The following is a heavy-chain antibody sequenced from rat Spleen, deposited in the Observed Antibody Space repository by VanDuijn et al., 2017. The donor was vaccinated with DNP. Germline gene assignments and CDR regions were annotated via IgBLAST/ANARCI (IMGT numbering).Heavy chain of an antibody. CDR1: GFSLTTNS. V-gene: IGHV2-1*01. CDR3: TRPDYYYDAPFDY. D-gene: IGHD1-12*01. Sequence: QVQLKESGPGLVQPSQTLSLTCIVSGFSLTTNSIHWVRQPPGKGLEWMGGIWGDGGSDYNSALKSRLSISRDTSKNQVFLKMNSLQTDDTGTYYCTRPDYYYDAPFDYWGQGVMVTVSS. CDR2: IWGDGGS. J-gene: IGHJ2*01.